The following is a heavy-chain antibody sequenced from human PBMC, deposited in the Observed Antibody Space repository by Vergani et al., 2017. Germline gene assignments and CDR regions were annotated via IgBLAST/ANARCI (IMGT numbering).Heavy chain of an antibody. CDR1: GGSISSGSYY. Sequence: QVQLQESGPGLVKPSQTLSLTCTVSGGSISSGSYYWSWIRQPAGKGLEWIGRSYTSGSTNYNPSLKSRVTISVDTSKNQFSLKLSSVTAADTAVYYCARGDYVWGSYRYEVEESFDYWGQGTLVTVSS. V-gene: IGHV4-61*02. J-gene: IGHJ4*02. D-gene: IGHD3-16*02. CDR3: ARGDYVWGSYRYEVEESFDY. CDR2: SYTSGST.